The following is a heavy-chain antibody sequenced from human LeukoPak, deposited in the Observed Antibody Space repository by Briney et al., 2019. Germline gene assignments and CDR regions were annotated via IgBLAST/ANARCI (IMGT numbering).Heavy chain of an antibody. CDR3: ARSADGYTCGHFDF. V-gene: IGHV1-2*02. Sequence: ASVKVSCKASGYTFTAYYMHWVRQAPGQGLEWMGWINPNTGDTNYAQNFQGRVTMNRDTSISTAYMELSSRRSDDTAVYYCARSADGYTCGHFDFWGQGTLVTVSS. CDR2: INPNTGDT. CDR1: GYTFTAYY. D-gene: IGHD5-18*01. J-gene: IGHJ4*02.